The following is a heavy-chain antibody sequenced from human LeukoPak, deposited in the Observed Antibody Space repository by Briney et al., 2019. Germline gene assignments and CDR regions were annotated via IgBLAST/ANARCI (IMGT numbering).Heavy chain of an antibody. CDR3: ARAFMTTVTRYYFDY. Sequence: ASVKVSCKASGGTFSSYAISWVRQAPGQGLEWMGGIIPIFGTANYAQKFRGRVTITADESTSTAYMELSSLRSEDTAVYYCARAFMTTVTRYYFDYWGQGTLVTVSS. D-gene: IGHD4-17*01. J-gene: IGHJ4*02. CDR2: IIPIFGTA. V-gene: IGHV1-69*01. CDR1: GGTFSSYA.